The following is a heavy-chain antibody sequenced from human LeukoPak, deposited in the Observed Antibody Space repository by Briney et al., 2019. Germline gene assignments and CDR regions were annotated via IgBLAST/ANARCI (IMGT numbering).Heavy chain of an antibody. Sequence: PGESLRLSCAASGFTFDDDAIHWVRQAPGKGLEWVSLISGDGSSTYYADSVKGRFTISRDNSKNSLYLQMNSLRTEDTALYYCAKDMGYTSGWYPFDYWGQGTLVTVSS. CDR2: ISGDGSST. J-gene: IGHJ4*02. D-gene: IGHD6-19*01. V-gene: IGHV3-43*02. CDR1: GFTFDDDA. CDR3: AKDMGYTSGWYPFDY.